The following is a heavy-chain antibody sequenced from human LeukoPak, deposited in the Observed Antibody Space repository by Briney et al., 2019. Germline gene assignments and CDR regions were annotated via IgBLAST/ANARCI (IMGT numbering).Heavy chain of an antibody. J-gene: IGHJ4*02. D-gene: IGHD3-22*01. Sequence: PGGSLRLSCAASGFAFSSYAMSWVRQAPGKGLEWVSAISGSGGSTYYADSVKGRFTISRDNSKNTLYLQMNSLRAEDTAVYYCAKKGYYPQYYFDHWGQGALVTVSS. V-gene: IGHV3-23*01. CDR2: ISGSGGST. CDR1: GFAFSSYA. CDR3: AKKGYYPQYYFDH.